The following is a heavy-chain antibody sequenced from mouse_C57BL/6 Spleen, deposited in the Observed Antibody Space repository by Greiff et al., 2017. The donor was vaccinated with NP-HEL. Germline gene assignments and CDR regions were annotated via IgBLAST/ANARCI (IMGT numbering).Heavy chain of an antibody. J-gene: IGHJ1*03. Sequence: VQLQQSGAELARPGASVKLSCKASGYTFTSYGISWVKQRTGQGLEWIGEIYPRSGNTYYNEKFKGKATLTADKSSSTAYMELRSLTSEDSAVYFCARLGDYDEYFDVWGTGTTVTVSS. D-gene: IGHD2-4*01. CDR3: ARLGDYDEYFDV. CDR2: IYPRSGNT. V-gene: IGHV1-81*01. CDR1: GYTFTSYG.